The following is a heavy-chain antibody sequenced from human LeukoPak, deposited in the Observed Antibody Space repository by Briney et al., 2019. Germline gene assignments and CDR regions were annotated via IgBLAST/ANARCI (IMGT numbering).Heavy chain of an antibody. V-gene: IGHV3-43*02. J-gene: IGHJ4*02. CDR2: ISGDGGST. CDR3: AKDSPDSSGYYFDY. Sequence: GGSLRLSCAASGFTFDDYAMHWVRQAPGKGLNWVSLISGDGGSTYYADSVKGRFTISRDNSKNSLYLQMNSLRTEDTALYYCAKDSPDSSGYYFDYWGQGTLVTVSS. D-gene: IGHD3-22*01. CDR1: GFTFDDYA.